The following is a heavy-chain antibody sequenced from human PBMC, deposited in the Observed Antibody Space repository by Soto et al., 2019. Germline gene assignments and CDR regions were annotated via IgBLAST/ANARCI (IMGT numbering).Heavy chain of an antibody. Sequence: LTCSVAGGNISSYCWSWISQQKGKGLEWIGYIYYSGSTNYNPSLKSRVTITVDTSKNQFSLKLSSVTAADTAVYYCARGKSFKSICSIPTCAQAFDYWGQGTLVPVSS. CDR2: IYYSGST. V-gene: IGHV4-59*01. CDR1: GGNISSYC. D-gene: IGHD2-2*01. J-gene: IGHJ4*02. CDR3: ARGKSFKSICSIPTCAQAFDY.